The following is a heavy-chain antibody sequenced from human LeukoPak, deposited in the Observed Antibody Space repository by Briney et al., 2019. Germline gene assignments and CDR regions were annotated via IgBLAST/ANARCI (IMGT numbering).Heavy chain of an antibody. V-gene: IGHV3-21*01. Sequence: PGGSLRLSCAASGFTFSSYSMNWVRQAPGEGLEWVSSISSSSSYIYYADSVKGRFTISRDNAKNSLCLQMNSLRAEDTAVYYCARDSDAFDIWGQGTMVTVSS. J-gene: IGHJ3*02. CDR3: ARDSDAFDI. CDR2: ISSSSSYI. CDR1: GFTFSSYS.